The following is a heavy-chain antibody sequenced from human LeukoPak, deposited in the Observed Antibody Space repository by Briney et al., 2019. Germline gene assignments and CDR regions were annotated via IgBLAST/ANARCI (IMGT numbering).Heavy chain of an antibody. J-gene: IGHJ4*02. CDR1: GFTFSTYA. CDR3: AKIGIAVLATGD. V-gene: IGHV3-23*01. Sequence: GGSLRLSCAASGFTFSTYAMSWVRQAPGKGLEWVSGISGSGGSTYYADSVKGRFTISRDNSKNTLYLQMNSLRVEDTAVYYCAKIGIAVLATGDWGQGTPVTVSS. CDR2: ISGSGGST. D-gene: IGHD6-19*01.